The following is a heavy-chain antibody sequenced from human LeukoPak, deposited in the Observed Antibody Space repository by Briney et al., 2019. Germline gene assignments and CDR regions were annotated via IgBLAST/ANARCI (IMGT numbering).Heavy chain of an antibody. J-gene: IGHJ4*02. CDR3: ARGDYDSSGYPFDY. CDR2: ISGYNGNT. V-gene: IGHV1-18*01. Sequence: ASVKVSCKASGYTLTSYGISWVRQAPGQGLEWMGWISGYNGNTNYAQKLQGRVTMTTDTSTSTAYMELRSLRSDDTAVYYCARGDYDSSGYPFDYWSQGTLVTVSS. D-gene: IGHD3-22*01. CDR1: GYTLTSYG.